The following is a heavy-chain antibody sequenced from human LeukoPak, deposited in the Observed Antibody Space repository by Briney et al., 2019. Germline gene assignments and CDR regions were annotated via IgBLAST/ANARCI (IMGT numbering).Heavy chain of an antibody. Sequence: SETLSHTCAVYGGSFSGYYWSWIRQPPGKGLEWIGEINHSGSTNYNPSLKSRVTISVDTSKNQFSLKLSSVTAADTAVYYCARLEDYWGQGTLVTVSS. D-gene: IGHD1-1*01. CDR3: ARLEDY. J-gene: IGHJ4*02. CDR1: GGSFSGYY. CDR2: INHSGST. V-gene: IGHV4-34*01.